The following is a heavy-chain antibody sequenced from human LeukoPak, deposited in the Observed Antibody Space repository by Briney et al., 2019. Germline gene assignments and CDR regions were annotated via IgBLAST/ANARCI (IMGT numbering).Heavy chain of an antibody. Sequence: ASVKVSCKASGYTFTSYGISWVRQAPGQGLEWMGWISAYNGNTNYAQKLQGRVTMTTDTSTSTAYMELRSLRSDDTAVYYCARGGYSGYDYSPLAHDAFDIWGQGTMVTVSS. D-gene: IGHD5-12*01. CDR3: ARGGYSGYDYSPLAHDAFDI. V-gene: IGHV1-18*01. CDR1: GYTFTSYG. CDR2: ISAYNGNT. J-gene: IGHJ3*02.